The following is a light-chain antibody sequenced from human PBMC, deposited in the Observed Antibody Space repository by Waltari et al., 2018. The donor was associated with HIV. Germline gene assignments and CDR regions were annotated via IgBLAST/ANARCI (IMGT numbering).Light chain of an antibody. Sequence: QSALTQPASVSGSPGQSITISCTGTSSDVGGYNYVSWYQQHPGKAPKLMVYDVSKRPSGVSNRFSCSKSGNTASLTISGLQAEDEADYYCSSYTSTYVFGTGTKVTVL. CDR3: SSYTSTYV. V-gene: IGLV2-14*01. CDR2: DVS. CDR1: SSDVGGYNY. J-gene: IGLJ1*01.